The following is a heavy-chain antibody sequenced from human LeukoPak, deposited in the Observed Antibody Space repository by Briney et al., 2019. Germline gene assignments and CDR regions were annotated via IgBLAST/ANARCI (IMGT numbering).Heavy chain of an antibody. V-gene: IGHV3-30*02. CDR3: VKAHYGSGDSRQP. CDR2: MHYDRRTK. Sequence: AGGSLRLSCAASGFIFSDYDMHWVRQAPGKGLEWVAFMHYDRRTKYYADSVKGRFTISRDNSRNTVYLQMNSLRAEDTAVYYCVKAHYGSGDSRQPWGQGTLVTVSS. CDR1: GFIFSDYD. D-gene: IGHD3-10*01. J-gene: IGHJ5*02.